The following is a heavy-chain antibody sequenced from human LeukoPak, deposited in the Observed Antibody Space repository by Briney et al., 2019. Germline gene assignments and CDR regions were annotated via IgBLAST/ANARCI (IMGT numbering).Heavy chain of an antibody. CDR1: GYTYTSYG. J-gene: IGHJ6*02. V-gene: IGHV1-18*01. CDR2: ISAYNGNT. CDR3: ARGGVYGANPLVYYYYDMDV. D-gene: IGHD4-23*01. Sequence: GASVKVSCKASGYTYTSYGISWVRQAPGQGLEWMGWISAYNGNTNNAQKLQGRVTMTTDTSTSTAYMELRSLRSDDTAVYYCARGGVYGANPLVYYYYDMDVWGQGTTVTVSS.